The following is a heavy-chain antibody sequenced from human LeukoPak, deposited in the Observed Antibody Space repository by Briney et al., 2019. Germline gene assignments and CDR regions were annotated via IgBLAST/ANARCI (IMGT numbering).Heavy chain of an antibody. CDR2: LYPGNSDT. CDR3: ARLRGSSLSYWYFDL. D-gene: IGHD6-13*01. J-gene: IGHJ2*01. CDR1: GYSFTGYW. Sequence: GESLKISGKGSGYSFTGYWIGWVRQRPGKGMEWMGILYPGNSDTRLSPSFQGQVTISADKSISTPYLQWSSLKASDTAMYYCARLRGSSLSYWYFDLWGRGTLVTVSS. V-gene: IGHV5-51*01.